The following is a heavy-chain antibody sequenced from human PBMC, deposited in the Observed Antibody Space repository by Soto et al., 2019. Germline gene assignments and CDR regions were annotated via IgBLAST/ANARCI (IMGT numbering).Heavy chain of an antibody. CDR2: VYYRGGS. D-gene: IGHD4-17*01. CDR3: LRQRTTVPTQTCFSY. CDR1: AGSVTNSSYY. Sequence: SETRSLTCTVSAGSVTNSSYYWGWIRQSPGKELEWIGSVYYRGGSNPRSSVKRRVTISVATSRHRCSLSFNSVNALNTAAYSSLRQRTTVPTQTCFSYWGPRALVTVSS. J-gene: IGHJ4*02. V-gene: IGHV4-39*01.